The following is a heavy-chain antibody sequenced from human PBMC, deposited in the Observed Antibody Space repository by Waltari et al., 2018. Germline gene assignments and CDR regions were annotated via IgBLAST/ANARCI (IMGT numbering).Heavy chain of an antibody. D-gene: IGHD3-3*01. Sequence: QVQLVQSGAEVKQPGSSVKVSCKAYGGTFSSYDISWVRQAPGQGLEWMGRIIPIFGAANYAQKFQGRVTITADKSTSTAYMELSSLRSEDTAVYYCARGGAEWLLPYFDYWGQGTLVTVSS. V-gene: IGHV1-69*13. CDR2: IIPIFGAA. J-gene: IGHJ4*02. CDR1: GGTFSSYD. CDR3: ARGGAEWLLPYFDY.